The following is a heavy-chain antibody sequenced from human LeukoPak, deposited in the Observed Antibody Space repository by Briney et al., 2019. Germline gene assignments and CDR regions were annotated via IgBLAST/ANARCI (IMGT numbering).Heavy chain of an antibody. CDR2: IKQDGSEK. V-gene: IGHV3-7*01. J-gene: IGHJ4*02. CDR1: GFIFSNYW. CDR3: VRGNDYGGPYY. Sequence: GGSLRLSCAASGFIFSNYWMSWVRQGPGKGLEWVANIKQDGSEKYYVDSVKGRFTISRDDAKNSLYLQMNSLRAEDTAVYYCVRGNDYGGPYYWGQGTLVTVSS. D-gene: IGHD4-23*01.